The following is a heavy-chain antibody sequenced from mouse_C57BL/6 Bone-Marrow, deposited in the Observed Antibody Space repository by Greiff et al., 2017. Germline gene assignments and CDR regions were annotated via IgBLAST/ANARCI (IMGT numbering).Heavy chain of an antibody. J-gene: IGHJ2*01. V-gene: IGHV1-54*01. CDR3: ARGGWFPDY. CDR2: INPGSGGT. D-gene: IGHD2-3*01. CDR1: GYAFTNYL. Sequence: LVESGAELVRPGTSVKVSCKASGYAFTNYLIEWVKQRPGQGLEWIGVINPGSGGTNYNEKFKGKATLTADKSSSTAYMQLSSLTSEDSAVYFCARGGWFPDYWGQGTTLTVSS.